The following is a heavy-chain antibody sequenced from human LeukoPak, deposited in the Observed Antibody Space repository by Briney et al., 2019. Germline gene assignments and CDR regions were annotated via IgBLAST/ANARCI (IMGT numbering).Heavy chain of an antibody. Sequence: GASVTVSCKASGYTFTGYYMHWVRQAPGQGLEWMGWINPNSGGTNYAQKFQGRVTMTRDTSISTAYMELSRLRSDDTAVYYCARVRGGYDDNFYYNYYMDVWGKGTTVTVSS. CDR2: INPNSGGT. CDR1: GYTFTGYY. V-gene: IGHV1-2*02. D-gene: IGHD3-10*01. J-gene: IGHJ6*03. CDR3: ARVRGGYDDNFYYNYYMDV.